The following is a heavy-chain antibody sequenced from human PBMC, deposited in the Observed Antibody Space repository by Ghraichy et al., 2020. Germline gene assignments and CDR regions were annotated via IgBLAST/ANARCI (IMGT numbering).Heavy chain of an antibody. CDR3: ARDTSSGYTYGLDY. CDR2: ISTSGYTI. Sequence: GGSLRLSCAASGFTFRSYSLSWVRKAPGKGLEWVSYISTSGYTIYYADSVKGRFTISRDNARNSLFLQMNSLSDEDTAVYYCARDTSSGYTYGLDYWGQGTLVTVSS. D-gene: IGHD1-1*01. V-gene: IGHV3-48*02. CDR1: GFTFRSYS. J-gene: IGHJ4*02.